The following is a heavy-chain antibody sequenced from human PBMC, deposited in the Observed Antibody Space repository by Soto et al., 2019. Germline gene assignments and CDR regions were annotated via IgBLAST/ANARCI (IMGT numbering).Heavy chain of an antibody. CDR2: IYYSGST. CDR1: GGSISSGDYY. D-gene: IGHD1-26*01. V-gene: IGHV4-30-4*01. Sequence: QVQLQESGPGLVKPSQTLSLTCTVSGGSISSGDYYWSWIRQPPGKGLEWIGYIYYSGSTYYNPSLKSRVTISIDTSKNQFSLKLSSVTAADTAVYYCARYTTSGNYYTHTYNWFDPWGQGTLVTVSS. J-gene: IGHJ5*02. CDR3: ARYTTSGNYYTHTYNWFDP.